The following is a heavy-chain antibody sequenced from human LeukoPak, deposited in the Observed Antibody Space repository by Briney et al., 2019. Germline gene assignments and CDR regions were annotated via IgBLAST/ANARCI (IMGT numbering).Heavy chain of an antibody. D-gene: IGHD1-1*01. Sequence: GSLRLSCAAPGFSFISYWMSWVRQAPGKGLEWVANIKQDGSAKNYVDSVKGRFTISRDNAKNSLYLQLNSLRAEDTAVYYCAGCAGNSCYFDYWGQEPWSSSPQ. V-gene: IGHV3-7*01. CDR3: AGCAGNSCYFDY. CDR2: IKQDGSAK. J-gene: IGHJ4*01. CDR1: GFSFISYW.